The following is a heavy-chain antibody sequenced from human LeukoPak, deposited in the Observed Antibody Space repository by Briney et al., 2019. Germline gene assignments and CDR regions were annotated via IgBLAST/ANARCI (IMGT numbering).Heavy chain of an antibody. V-gene: IGHV3-43*01. J-gene: IGHJ4*02. D-gene: IGHD5-18*01. CDR2: ISWDGGST. Sequence: PGGTLRLSCAASGFTFDDYTMHWVRQAPGKGLEWVSLISWDGGSTYYADSVKGRFTISRDNSKNSLYLQMNSLRTEDTALYYCAKDMGRGYSYGYDYWGQGTLVTVSS. CDR1: GFTFDDYT. CDR3: AKDMGRGYSYGYDY.